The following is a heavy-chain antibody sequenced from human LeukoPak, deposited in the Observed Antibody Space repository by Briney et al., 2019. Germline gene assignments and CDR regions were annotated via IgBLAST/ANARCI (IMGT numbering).Heavy chain of an antibody. CDR1: GGSISSYY. CDR3: ARDSQQWLAHSGNNWFDP. J-gene: IGHJ5*02. D-gene: IGHD6-19*01. V-gene: IGHV4-4*07. Sequence: SETLSLTCTVSGGSISSYYWSWIRQPAGKGLEWIGRIYTSGSTNYNPSLKSRVTMSVDTSKNQFSLKLSSVTAADTAVYYCARDSQQWLAHSGNNWFDPWGQGTLVTVSS. CDR2: IYTSGST.